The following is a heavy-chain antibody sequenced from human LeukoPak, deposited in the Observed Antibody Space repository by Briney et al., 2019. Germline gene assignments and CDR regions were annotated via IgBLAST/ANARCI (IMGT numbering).Heavy chain of an antibody. D-gene: IGHD2-2*01. CDR3: AKRYCSSTSCHTDY. CDR2: IRYDGSNK. CDR1: GFTFSSYG. J-gene: IGHJ4*02. Sequence: GGSLRLSCAASGFTFSSYGMHWVRQAPGKGLEWVAFIRYDGSNKYYADSVKGRFTISRDNSNNTLYLQMNSLRAEDTAVYYCAKRYCSSTSCHTDYWGQGTLVTVSS. V-gene: IGHV3-30*02.